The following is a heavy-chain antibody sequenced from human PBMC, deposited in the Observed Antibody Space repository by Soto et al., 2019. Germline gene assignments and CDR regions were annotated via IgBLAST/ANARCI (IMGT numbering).Heavy chain of an antibody. CDR3: ARAQPPYYDILTGYYTPYYYYGMDV. V-gene: IGHV4-38-2*01. CDR1: GYAISSSDY. J-gene: IGHJ6*02. CDR2: IYHSGST. D-gene: IGHD3-9*01. Sequence: SETLFLTCAVSGYAISSSDYWGWIWPTPGKGMEWFGSIYHSGSTYYNPSLKSRVTISVDTSKNQFSLKLSSVTAADTAVYYCARAQPPYYDILTGYYTPYYYYGMDVWGQGTTVT.